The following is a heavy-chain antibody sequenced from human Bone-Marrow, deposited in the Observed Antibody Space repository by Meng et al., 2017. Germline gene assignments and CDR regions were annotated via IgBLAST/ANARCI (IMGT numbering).Heavy chain of an antibody. CDR1: GYSFTSYN. J-gene: IGHJ4*02. V-gene: IGHV1-18*01. D-gene: IGHD6-19*01. Sequence: ASVKVSCKASGYSFTSYNINWVRQAPGQGLEWMGWISPYNGDTKYAEKFRGRVTMTTDTFTTTVYMELSSLRSDETAVYYCSRDRGSGWYAYWGQGTLVTVSS. CDR3: SRDRGSGWYAY. CDR2: ISPYNGDT.